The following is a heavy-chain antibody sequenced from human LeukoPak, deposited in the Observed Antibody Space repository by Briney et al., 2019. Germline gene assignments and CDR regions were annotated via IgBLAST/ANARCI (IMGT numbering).Heavy chain of an antibody. CDR3: AGDCGGDCYSPEPDAFDI. Sequence: SSVKVSCKASGGTFSSYAISWVRQAPGQGLGWMGGIIPIFGTANYAQKFQGRVTITADESTSTAYMELSSLRSEDTAVYYCAGDCGGDCYSPEPDAFDIWGQGTMVTVSS. D-gene: IGHD2-21*01. J-gene: IGHJ3*02. CDR1: GGTFSSYA. V-gene: IGHV1-69*01. CDR2: IIPIFGTA.